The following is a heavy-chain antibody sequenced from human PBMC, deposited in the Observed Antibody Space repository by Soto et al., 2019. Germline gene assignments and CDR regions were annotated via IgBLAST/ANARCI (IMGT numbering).Heavy chain of an antibody. CDR1: GFTFSSYS. Sequence: PXGSVSLSCAASGFTFSSYSMNCVRQAPGKGLEWVSYISSSSTIYYADSVKGRFTISRDNAKNSLYLQMNSLRDEDTAVYYCARTWGPYSNYHLDYWGQGTQVTVYS. V-gene: IGHV3-48*02. CDR2: ISSSSTI. CDR3: ARTWGPYSNYHLDY. J-gene: IGHJ4*02. D-gene: IGHD4-4*01.